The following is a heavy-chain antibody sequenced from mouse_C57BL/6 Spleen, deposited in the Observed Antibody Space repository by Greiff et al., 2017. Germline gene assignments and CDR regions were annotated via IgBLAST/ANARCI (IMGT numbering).Heavy chain of an antibody. CDR3: ANSNYEDY. J-gene: IGHJ2*01. CDR1: GYTFTDYY. D-gene: IGHD2-5*01. CDR2: INPNNGGT. Sequence: EVKLQESGPELVKPGASVKISCKASGYTFTDYYMNWVKQSHGKSLEWIGDINPNNGGTSYNQKFKGKATLTVDKSSSTAYMELRSLTSEDSAVYYCANSNYEDYWGQGTTLTVSS. V-gene: IGHV1-26*01.